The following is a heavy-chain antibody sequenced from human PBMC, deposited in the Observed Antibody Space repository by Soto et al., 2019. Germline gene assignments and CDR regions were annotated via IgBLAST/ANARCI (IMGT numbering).Heavy chain of an antibody. J-gene: IGHJ4*02. D-gene: IGHD3-22*01. CDR1: GFTFSSYW. V-gene: IGHV3-74*01. CDR2: INSDWSRV. CDR3: ARGGSGAYYQDY. Sequence: EVQLVESGGDFVQPGGSLRLSCAASGFTFSSYWMHWVRQVPGKGLVWVSRINSDWSRVNYADSVKGRFAISRDNAKNTLYLHVNSLTVEDTAVYSCARGGSGAYYQDYWGRGTLVTVSS.